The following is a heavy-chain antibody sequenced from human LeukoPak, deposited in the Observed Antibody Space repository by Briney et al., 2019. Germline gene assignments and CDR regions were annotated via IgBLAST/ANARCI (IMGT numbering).Heavy chain of an antibody. CDR3: ASRSITMVRGVIRSNWYFDL. J-gene: IGHJ2*01. Sequence: GESLKISCKGSGYSFTSYWISWVRQMPGKGLEWMGRIDPSDSYTNYSPSFQGHVTISADKSISTAYLQWGSLKASDTAMYYCASRSITMVRGVIRSNWYFDLWGRGTLVTVSS. V-gene: IGHV5-10-1*01. D-gene: IGHD3-10*01. CDR2: IDPSDSYT. CDR1: GYSFTSYW.